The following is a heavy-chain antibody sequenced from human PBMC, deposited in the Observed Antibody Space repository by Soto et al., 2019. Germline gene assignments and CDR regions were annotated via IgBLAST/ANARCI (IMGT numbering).Heavy chain of an antibody. CDR2: INPNSGGT. CDR1: GYTFTCYY. V-gene: IGHV1-2*02. CDR3: AGGDGGRYSGTY. Sequence: XSVKVSCKASGYTFTCYYMHWVRQAPGQGLEWMGWINPNSGGTNYAQKFQGRVTMTRDTSISTAYMELSRLRSDDTAVYYCAGGDGGRYSGTYWGQGTLVTVSS. D-gene: IGHD1-26*01. J-gene: IGHJ4*02.